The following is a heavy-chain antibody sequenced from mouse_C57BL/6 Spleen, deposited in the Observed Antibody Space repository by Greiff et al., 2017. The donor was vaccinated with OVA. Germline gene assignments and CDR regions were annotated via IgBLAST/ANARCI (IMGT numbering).Heavy chain of an antibody. V-gene: IGHV3-6*01. J-gene: IGHJ4*01. Sequence: EVQLQQSGPGLVKPSQSLSLTCSVTGYSITSGYYWYWIRPSPGNILEWMGYICYAGSNNYNPSLKNRISITRDTSKNQFFLKLNSVTTEDTATYYCGREGDYYAMDYWGQGTSVTVSS. CDR1: GYSITSGYY. CDR2: ICYAGSN. CDR3: GREGDYYAMDY.